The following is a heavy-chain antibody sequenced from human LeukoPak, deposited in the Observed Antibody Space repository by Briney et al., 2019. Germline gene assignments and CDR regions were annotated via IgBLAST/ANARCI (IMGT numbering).Heavy chain of an antibody. CDR1: TGAFDNYA. CDR2: IIPIFETT. Sequence: SVKVSCKFSTGAFDNYAANWVRQAPGQGLEWMGAIIPIFETTNYAPKFQGRITITADGSTGTAYMDLSSLRSEDTAIYYCARSLRVSGDFDYWGQGTQVIAS. J-gene: IGHJ4*02. D-gene: IGHD2-8*01. V-gene: IGHV1-69*01. CDR3: ARSLRVSGDFDY.